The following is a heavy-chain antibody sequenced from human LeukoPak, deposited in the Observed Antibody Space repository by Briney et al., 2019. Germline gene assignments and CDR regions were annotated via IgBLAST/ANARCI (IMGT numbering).Heavy chain of an antibody. CDR3: ARHPFSAPFDY. D-gene: IGHD6-19*01. V-gene: IGHV4-59*08. CDR2: VYQTGDT. J-gene: IGHJ4*02. Sequence: SETLSLTCIVSGGSMNNYYWSWFRQPPGKGLEWIAYVYQTGDTRYNPSLKSRVSISLDMSKNQFSLKVSSVTATDTAVYYCARHPFSAPFDYWGQGILVTISS. CDR1: GGSMNNYY.